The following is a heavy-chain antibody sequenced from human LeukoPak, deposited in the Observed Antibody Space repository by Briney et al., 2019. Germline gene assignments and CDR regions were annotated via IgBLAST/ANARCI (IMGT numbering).Heavy chain of an antibody. Sequence: GGSLKLSCAASGFTFSGSHMHWVRQASGKGLEWVGHIRRKADNYATAYGAPVTGRFTISRDDSKNTAYLQMDSLEIGDTAIYYCSRQVDSVHDYWGRGILVTVSS. J-gene: IGHJ4*02. CDR3: SRQVDSVHDY. D-gene: IGHD5-12*01. V-gene: IGHV3-73*01. CDR2: IRRKADNYAT. CDR1: GFTFSGSH.